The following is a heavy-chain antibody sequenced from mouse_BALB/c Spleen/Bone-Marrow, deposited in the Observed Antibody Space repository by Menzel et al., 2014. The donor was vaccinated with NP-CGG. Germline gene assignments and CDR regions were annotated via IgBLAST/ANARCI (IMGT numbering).Heavy chain of an antibody. CDR2: IYPGNSDT. Sequence: EVQLQQSGTVLARPGTSVKMSCKASGYTFTSYWMHWVKQRPGQGLEWIGAIYPGNSDTSYNQKFKGKAKLTAVTSTSTAYMELSSLTNEDSAVYYCTAHYGPEGFAYWGQGTLVTVSA. CDR1: GYTFTSYW. CDR3: TAHYGPEGFAY. D-gene: IGHD1-1*02. V-gene: IGHV1-5*01. J-gene: IGHJ3*01.